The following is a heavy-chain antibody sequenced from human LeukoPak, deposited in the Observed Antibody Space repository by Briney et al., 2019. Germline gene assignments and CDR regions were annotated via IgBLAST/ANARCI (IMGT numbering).Heavy chain of an antibody. CDR3: ARDRVGGDAFDI. J-gene: IGHJ3*02. D-gene: IGHD3-10*01. Sequence: GFLRLSCAASEFTFDDYGMSWVRQAPGKGLEWVSGINWNGGSTGYADSVKGRFTISRDNAKNSLYLQMNSLRAEDTALYHCARDRVGGDAFDIWGQGTMVTVSS. CDR1: EFTFDDYG. V-gene: IGHV3-20*01. CDR2: INWNGGST.